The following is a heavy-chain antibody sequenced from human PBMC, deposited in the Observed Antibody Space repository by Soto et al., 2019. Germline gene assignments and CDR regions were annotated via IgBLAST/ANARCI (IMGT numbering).Heavy chain of an antibody. V-gene: IGHV3-30*18. CDR3: AKDVVVGATTGLGDYYYYYGMDV. D-gene: IGHD1-26*01. CDR1: GFTFSSYG. CDR2: ISYDGSNK. J-gene: IGHJ6*02. Sequence: QVQLVESGGGVVQPGRSLRLSCAASGFTFSSYGMHWVRQAPGKGLEWVAVISYDGSNKYYADSVKGRFTISRDNSKNTVYRQMNSLRAEDTAVYYCAKDVVVGATTGLGDYYYYYGMDVWGQGTTVTVSS.